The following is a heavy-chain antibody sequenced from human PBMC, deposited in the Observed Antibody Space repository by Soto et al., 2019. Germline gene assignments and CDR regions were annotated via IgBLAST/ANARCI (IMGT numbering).Heavy chain of an antibody. CDR3: ARDHGWGTDSYPDY. V-gene: IGHV3-21*01. CDR2: ISSSSSYI. J-gene: IGHJ4*02. D-gene: IGHD3-16*01. CDR1: GFTFSSYS. Sequence: EVQLVESGGGLVKPGGSLRLSCAASGFTFSSYSMNWVRQASGKGLEWVSSISSSSSYIYYADSVKGRFTISRDNAKNSLYLQMNSLRAEDTAVYYCARDHGWGTDSYPDYWGQGTLVTVSS.